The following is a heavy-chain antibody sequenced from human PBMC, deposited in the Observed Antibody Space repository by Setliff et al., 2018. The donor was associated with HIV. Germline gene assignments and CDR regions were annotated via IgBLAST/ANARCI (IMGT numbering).Heavy chain of an antibody. V-gene: IGHV1-69*06. CDR3: ARDLGGNNPSFDY. D-gene: IGHD3-16*01. CDR2: IIPVSDTP. J-gene: IGHJ4*02. Sequence: SVKVSCKASGGTFSSYAISWVRQAPGQGLEWMGGIIPVSDTPNFAQKFHGRVTFIADRSTDTAYMELTSLTSDDTAVYYCARDLGGNNPSFDYWGQGTLVTVSS. CDR1: GGTFSSYA.